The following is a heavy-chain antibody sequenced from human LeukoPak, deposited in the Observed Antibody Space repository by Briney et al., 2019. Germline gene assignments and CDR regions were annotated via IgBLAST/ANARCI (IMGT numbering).Heavy chain of an antibody. J-gene: IGHJ4*02. Sequence: PGGSLRLSCAASGFTFSSYSMNWVRQAPGKGLEWVSSISSSSSYIYYADSVKGRFTISRDNAKNSLYLQMNSLRAEDTAVYYCARAPMTTWNYFDYWGQGTLVTVSS. D-gene: IGHD4-17*01. CDR2: ISSSSSYI. CDR1: GFTFSSYS. V-gene: IGHV3-21*01. CDR3: ARAPMTTWNYFDY.